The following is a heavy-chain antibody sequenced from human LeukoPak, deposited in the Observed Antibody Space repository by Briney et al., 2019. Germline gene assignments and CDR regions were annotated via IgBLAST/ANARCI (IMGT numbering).Heavy chain of an antibody. CDR3: AGQGTYSSAIGMGY. Sequence: ASVNVSCKASGYTFNNHYMYWVRQAPGQGLEWMGVINPSGGSTSYAQKFQGRVTMTRDTSTRTVYMEVNSLRSEDTAVYYCAGQGTYSSAIGMGYWGQGTLVTVSS. J-gene: IGHJ4*02. V-gene: IGHV1-46*02. CDR2: INPSGGST. D-gene: IGHD6-19*01. CDR1: GYTFNNHY.